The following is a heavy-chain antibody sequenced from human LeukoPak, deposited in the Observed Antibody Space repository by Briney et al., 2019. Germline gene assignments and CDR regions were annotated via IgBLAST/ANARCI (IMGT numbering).Heavy chain of an antibody. J-gene: IGHJ4*03. CDR2: ISAASGTI. CDR1: GLSLSSNN. Sequence: GGSLRLSCAASGLSLSSNNMHWVRQAPGGGREWISYISAASGTIYSSDSLKGPFTISRDNARNTLYPQMNSLSPEDAAVYYCARDFGLGRVIWGQGTLVVVSS. V-gene: IGHV3-48*04. CDR3: ARDFGLGRVI. D-gene: IGHD2-21*01.